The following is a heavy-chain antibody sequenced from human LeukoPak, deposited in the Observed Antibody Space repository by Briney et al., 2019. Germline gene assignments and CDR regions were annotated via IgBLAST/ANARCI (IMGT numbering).Heavy chain of an antibody. Sequence: ASVKVSCKASGYTFTGDYMHWVRQAPGHGLEWMGWINPNNGDTNYAQKFQGRVTMTRDTSINTAYMELSRLTSDDTAMYYCARDRSRSPPDYWGQGTLVTVSS. J-gene: IGHJ4*02. CDR1: GYTFTGDY. CDR2: INPNNGDT. D-gene: IGHD1-26*01. V-gene: IGHV1-2*02. CDR3: ARDRSRSPPDY.